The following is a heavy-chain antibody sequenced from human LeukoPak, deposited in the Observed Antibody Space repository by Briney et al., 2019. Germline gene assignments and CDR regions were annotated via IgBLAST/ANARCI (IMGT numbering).Heavy chain of an antibody. J-gene: IGHJ6*03. V-gene: IGHV1-2*02. Sequence: GASVKVSCKASGYTFTGYYMNWVRQAPGQGLEWMGGMNPNSGGTNYAQKFQGRVTITRDTSISTAYMELSRLRSDDTAVYYCARGMIGDSSSEYPHYYYYYMDVWGKGTTVTVSS. CDR3: ARGMIGDSSSEYPHYYYYYMDV. D-gene: IGHD6-13*01. CDR1: GYTFTGYY. CDR2: MNPNSGGT.